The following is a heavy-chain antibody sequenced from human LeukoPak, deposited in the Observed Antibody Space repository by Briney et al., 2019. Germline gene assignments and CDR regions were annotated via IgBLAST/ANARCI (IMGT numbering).Heavy chain of an antibody. J-gene: IGHJ4*02. CDR1: GFTLSNTW. CDR3: TRIRGYSAYDFNY. V-gene: IGHV3-15*01. Sequence: PGGSLRLSCEASGFTLSNTWMSWVRQAPGKGLEWVARIKGTTAYAAPVKGRFTISRDDSRNTLYLQLNSLKTEDTALYYCTRIRGYSAYDFNYWGQGTLVTVSS. CDR2: IKGTT. D-gene: IGHD5-12*01.